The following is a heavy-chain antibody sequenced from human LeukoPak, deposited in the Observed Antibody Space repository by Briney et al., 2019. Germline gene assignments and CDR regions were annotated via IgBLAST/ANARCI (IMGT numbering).Heavy chain of an antibody. Sequence: PSETLSLTCTVSGGPISSYYWGWLRQPPGKGLEWIGYIYYSGSTNYNPSLKSRVTISVDTSKNQFSLKLSSVTAADTAVYYCARVYAGPAAIAYYYYYMDVWGKGTTVTVSS. CDR3: ARVYAGPAAIAYYYYYMDV. CDR2: IYYSGST. J-gene: IGHJ6*03. D-gene: IGHD2-2*02. V-gene: IGHV4-59*01. CDR1: GGPISSYY.